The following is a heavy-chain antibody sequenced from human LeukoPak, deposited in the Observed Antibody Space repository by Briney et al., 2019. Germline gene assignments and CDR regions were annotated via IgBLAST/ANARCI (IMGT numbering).Heavy chain of an antibody. CDR2: ISSSSSYI. D-gene: IGHD4-17*01. CDR1: GFTFSSYS. CDR3: AKDQAYAVGY. V-gene: IGHV3-21*01. J-gene: IGHJ4*02. Sequence: GGSLRLSCAASGFTFSSYSMNWVRQAPGKGLEWVSSISSSSSYIYYADSVKGRFTISRDNSKNTLYLQMNSLRAENTAVYYCAKDQAYAVGYWGQGTLVTVSS.